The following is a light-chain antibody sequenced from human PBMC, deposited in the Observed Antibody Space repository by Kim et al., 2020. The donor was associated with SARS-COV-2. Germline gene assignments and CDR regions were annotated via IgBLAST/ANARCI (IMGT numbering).Light chain of an antibody. CDR2: VAS. Sequence: ASVGDRVNITCRASQAISNYLAGFQQKPGKAPKSLIYVASSLQSGVPSKFSGSGSGTDFTLTISSLQPEDFATYYCQQYNTYPWTFGQGTKVEIK. J-gene: IGKJ1*01. CDR3: QQYNTYPWT. CDR1: QAISNY. V-gene: IGKV1-16*02.